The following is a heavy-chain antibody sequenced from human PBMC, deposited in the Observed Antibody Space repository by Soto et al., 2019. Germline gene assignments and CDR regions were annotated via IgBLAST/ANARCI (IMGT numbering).Heavy chain of an antibody. D-gene: IGHD5-18*01. V-gene: IGHV3-33*01. CDR3: ATSGGYSYGSFDY. Sequence: QVQLVESGGGVVQPGRSLRLSCAASGFTFSSYGMHWVRQAPGKGLEWVAVIWYDGSNKYYADSVKGRFTISRDNSKNTRYLQMNSLRAEDTAVYYCATSGGYSYGSFDYWGQGTLVTVSS. J-gene: IGHJ4*02. CDR2: IWYDGSNK. CDR1: GFTFSSYG.